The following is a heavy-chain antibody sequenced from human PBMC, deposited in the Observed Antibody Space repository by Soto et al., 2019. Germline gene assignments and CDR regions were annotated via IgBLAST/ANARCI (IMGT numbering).Heavy chain of an antibody. Sequence: GGSLRLSCAASGFTFSSYAMHWVRQAPGKGLEWVAVISYDGSNKYYADSVKGRFTISRDNSKNTLYLQMNSLRAEDTAVYYCARDPSGSYFFDYWGQGTLVTVSS. V-gene: IGHV3-30-3*01. CDR2: ISYDGSNK. CDR1: GFTFSSYA. J-gene: IGHJ4*02. D-gene: IGHD1-26*01. CDR3: ARDPSGSYFFDY.